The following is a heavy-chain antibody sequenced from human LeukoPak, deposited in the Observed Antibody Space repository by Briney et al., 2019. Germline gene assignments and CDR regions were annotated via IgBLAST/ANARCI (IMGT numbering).Heavy chain of an antibody. J-gene: IGHJ4*02. CDR2: IYYSGST. CDR1: GGSISSSSYY. V-gene: IGHV4-39*07. Sequence: SETLSLTCTVSGGSISSSSYYWGWIRQPPGKGLEWIGSIYYSGSTYYDPSLKSRVTISVDTSKDQFSLKLSSVTAADTAVYYCARTPLSGGSPDYWGQGTLVTVSS. D-gene: IGHD1-26*01. CDR3: ARTPLSGGSPDY.